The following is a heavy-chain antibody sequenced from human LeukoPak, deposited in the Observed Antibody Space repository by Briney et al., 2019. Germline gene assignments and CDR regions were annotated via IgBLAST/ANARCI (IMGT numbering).Heavy chain of an antibody. D-gene: IGHD4-23*01. CDR1: GGSFSGYY. J-gene: IGHJ4*02. CDR2: INHSGNT. V-gene: IGHV4-34*01. Sequence: PSETLSLTCAVYGGSFSGYYWNWIRQPPGKGLEWIGEINHSGNTNYNPSLKSRVTISVDTSKNQFSLKLISVTAADTAVYFCARCGGTYGGHGVVAYWGQGRLVTDSS. CDR3: ARCGGTYGGHGVVAY.